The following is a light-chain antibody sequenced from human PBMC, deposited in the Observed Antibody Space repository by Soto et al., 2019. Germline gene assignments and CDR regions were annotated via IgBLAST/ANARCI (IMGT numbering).Light chain of an antibody. CDR3: QQYNNWPQT. Sequence: EIVMTQSPATLSVSPGERATLSCRASQSVSGNLAWYQQKPGQAPRLLIYGASTRATGITVRFSGSGSGTEFTLTIRSLQSEDFAVYYCQQYNNWPQTFGQGTKVEIK. J-gene: IGKJ1*01. CDR1: QSVSGN. CDR2: GAS. V-gene: IGKV3-15*01.